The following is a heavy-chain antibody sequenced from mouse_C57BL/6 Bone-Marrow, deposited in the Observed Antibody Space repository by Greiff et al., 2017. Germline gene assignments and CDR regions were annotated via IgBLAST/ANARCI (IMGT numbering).Heavy chain of an antibody. CDR2: IDPENGDT. J-gene: IGHJ2*01. D-gene: IGHD1-1*01. Sequence: VQLQQSGAELVRPGASVKLSCTASGFNIKDDYMHWVKQRPEQGLEWIGWIDPENGDTEYASKFQGKATITADTSSNTAFLQRSSLTSEDTAVYYFTDAYYYGSAAYWGQGTTLTVSS. CDR1: GFNIKDDY. CDR3: TDAYYYGSAAY. V-gene: IGHV14-4*01.